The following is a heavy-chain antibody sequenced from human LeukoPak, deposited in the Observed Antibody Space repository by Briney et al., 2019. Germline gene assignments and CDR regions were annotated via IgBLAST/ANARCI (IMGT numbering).Heavy chain of an antibody. V-gene: IGHV1-69*05. CDR3: ARALYCSGGSCYRKYAFDI. J-gene: IGHJ3*02. D-gene: IGHD2-15*01. Sequence: SVKVSCKASGGTFSSYAISWVRQAPGQGLEWVGGIIPIFGTANYAQKFQGRVTITTDESTSRAYMELSSLRSEDTAVYYCARALYCSGGSCYRKYAFDIWGQGTMVTVSS. CDR2: IIPIFGTA. CDR1: GGTFSSYA.